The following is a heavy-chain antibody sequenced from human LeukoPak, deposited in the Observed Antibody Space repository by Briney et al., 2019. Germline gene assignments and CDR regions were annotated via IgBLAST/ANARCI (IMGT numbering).Heavy chain of an antibody. J-gene: IGHJ4*02. V-gene: IGHV4-59*01. CDR3: ARYSGYDLTLYYFDY. D-gene: IGHD5-12*01. Sequence: SETLSLTCTVSGGSISSYYWSWIRQPPGKGLEWIGYIYYSGSTNYNPSLKSRVTISVDTSRNQFSLKLSSVTAADTAVYYCARYSGYDLTLYYFDYWGQGTLVTVSP. CDR2: IYYSGST. CDR1: GGSISSYY.